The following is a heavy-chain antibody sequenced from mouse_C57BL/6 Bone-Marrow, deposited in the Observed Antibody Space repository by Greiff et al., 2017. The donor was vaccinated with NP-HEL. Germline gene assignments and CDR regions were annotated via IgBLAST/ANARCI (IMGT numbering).Heavy chain of an antibody. CDR2: IYPRSGNT. Sequence: VKLMESGAELARPGASVKLSCKASGYTFTSYGISWVKQRTGQGLEWIGEIYPRSGNTYYNEKFKGKATLTADKSSSTAYMELRSLTSEDSAVYFCARYNGNYLYYFDYWGQGTTLTVSS. CDR3: ARYNGNYLYYFDY. J-gene: IGHJ2*01. V-gene: IGHV1-81*01. CDR1: GYTFTSYG. D-gene: IGHD2-1*01.